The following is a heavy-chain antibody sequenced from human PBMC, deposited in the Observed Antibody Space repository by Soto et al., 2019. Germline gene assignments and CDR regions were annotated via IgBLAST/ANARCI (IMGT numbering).Heavy chain of an antibody. CDR1: GYTFSLSE. J-gene: IGHJ4*02. CDR3: ARDHYDFWSGYYFDS. V-gene: IGHV1-3*01. CDR2: IKPGNGET. D-gene: IGHD3-3*01. Sequence: QVQLVQSGTEVQKPGASVNISCKASGYTFSLSEIHWVRQAPGQSLEWMGHIKPGNGETTLSQKFQGRVTITRDTSASTVYMEVSSLTSEDTAVYYCARDHYDFWSGYYFDSWGQGTLLTVSS.